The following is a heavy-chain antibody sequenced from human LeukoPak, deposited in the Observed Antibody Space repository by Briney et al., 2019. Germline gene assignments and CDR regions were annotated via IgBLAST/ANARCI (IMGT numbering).Heavy chain of an antibody. CDR3: ARHPDSSAWPYYFDY. D-gene: IGHD6-19*01. Sequence: PSTTLSLTCTVSGDSINRHRWNWIRQSQGRGLEWIGYIYKNGFTNYNPSLNSRITMSLDTSKNQFSLDLSYVTAADTAVYYCARHPDSSAWPYYFDYWGQGTLVTVSS. J-gene: IGHJ4*02. CDR2: IYKNGFT. V-gene: IGHV4-59*11. CDR1: GDSINRHR.